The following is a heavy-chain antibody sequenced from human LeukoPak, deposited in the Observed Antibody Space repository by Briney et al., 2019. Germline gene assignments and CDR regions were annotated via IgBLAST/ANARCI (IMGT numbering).Heavy chain of an antibody. J-gene: IGHJ5*02. CDR2: INHSGST. V-gene: IGHV4-34*01. D-gene: IGHD4-17*01. Sequence: SETLSLTCAVYGGSFSGYYWSWIRQPPGKGLEWIGEINHSGSTNYNPSLKSRVTISVDTPKNHFSLKLSSVTAADTAVYYCARGDGDYGWFDPWGQGTLVTVSS. CDR1: GGSFSGYY. CDR3: ARGDGDYGWFDP.